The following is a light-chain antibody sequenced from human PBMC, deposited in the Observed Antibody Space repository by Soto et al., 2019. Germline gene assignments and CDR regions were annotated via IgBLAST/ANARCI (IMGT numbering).Light chain of an antibody. Sequence: QSALTQPASVSGAPGQSIAISCTGTSSDVGGYNYVSWYQHHPGKAPKLMVYDVSNRPSGVSNRFSGSKSGNTASLTISGLRAEDEADYYCSSYTSSSTYVFGTGTKVTVL. CDR1: SSDVGGYNY. V-gene: IGLV2-14*03. CDR2: DVS. CDR3: SSYTSSSTYV. J-gene: IGLJ1*01.